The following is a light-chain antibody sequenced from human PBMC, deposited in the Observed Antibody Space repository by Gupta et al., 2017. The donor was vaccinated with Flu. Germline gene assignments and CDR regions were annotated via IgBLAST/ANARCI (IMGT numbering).Light chain of an antibody. J-gene: IGLJ2*01. CDR2: RDS. Sequence: SSELTQPLSLSVALVQTARITCGGNNIGSKNVHWYQQKPGQAPVLVIYRDSNRPAGIPERFSGANSGNTATLTXSXAKDGDXADYYCQVWDSSTNVVFGGGTKLTVL. CDR3: QVWDSSTNVV. V-gene: IGLV3-9*01. CDR1: NIGSKN.